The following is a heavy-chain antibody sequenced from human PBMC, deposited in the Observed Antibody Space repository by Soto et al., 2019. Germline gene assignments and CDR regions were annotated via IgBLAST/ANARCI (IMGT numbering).Heavy chain of an antibody. Sequence: EAELVESGGGLVQPGGSLTLSCAASGFIFSDYEVDWVRQAPGRGPEWISYISDGGTTIYSAASVKGRFTISRDDAKKSLYLHINNLRVDDTAMYFCVKEYCTGGTCFDAFDLWGQGTVVTVSS. J-gene: IGHJ3*01. V-gene: IGHV3-48*03. CDR1: GFIFSDYE. CDR2: ISDGGTTI. CDR3: VKEYCTGGTCFDAFDL. D-gene: IGHD2-8*02.